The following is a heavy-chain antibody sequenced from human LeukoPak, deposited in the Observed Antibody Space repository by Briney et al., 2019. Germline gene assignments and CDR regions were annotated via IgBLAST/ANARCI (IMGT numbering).Heavy chain of an antibody. CDR1: GFTFSSYA. D-gene: IGHD3-22*01. CDR2: IPYDGSNK. J-gene: IGHJ3*02. CDR3: ALDSSGYDAFDI. Sequence: GGSLRLSCAASGFTFSSYAMHWVRQAPGKGLEWVAVIPYDGSNKYYADSVKGRFTISRDNSKDTLYLQMNSLRAEDTAVYYCALDSSGYDAFDIWGQGTMVTVSS. V-gene: IGHV3-30*04.